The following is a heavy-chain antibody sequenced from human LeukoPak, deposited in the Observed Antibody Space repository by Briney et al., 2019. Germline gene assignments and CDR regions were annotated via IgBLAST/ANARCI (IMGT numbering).Heavy chain of an antibody. CDR3: ARHVEREYSGHDGFDY. Sequence: SETLSLTCTVSGGSISTHYWSWIRQPPGKGLEWIGYIYNSGSTDYNPSLKSRVTISVDTSKNQFSLKLSSVTAADTAVYYCARHVEREYSGHDGFDYWGQGTLVTVSS. CDR1: GGSISTHY. J-gene: IGHJ4*02. D-gene: IGHD5-12*01. CDR2: IYNSGST. V-gene: IGHV4-59*11.